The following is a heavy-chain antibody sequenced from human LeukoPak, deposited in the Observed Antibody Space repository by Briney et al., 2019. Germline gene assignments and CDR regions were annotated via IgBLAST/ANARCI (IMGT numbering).Heavy chain of an antibody. CDR3: AGSYGSGSPFDY. V-gene: IGHV3-21*01. CDR1: GFTFSSYS. CDR2: ISSSSSYI. Sequence: GSLILSCAASGFTFSSYSMNWVRQAPGKGLEWVSSISSSSSYIYYADSVKGRFTISRDNAKNSLYLQMNSLRAEDTAVYYCAGSYGSGSPFDYWGQGTLVTVSS. D-gene: IGHD3-10*01. J-gene: IGHJ4*02.